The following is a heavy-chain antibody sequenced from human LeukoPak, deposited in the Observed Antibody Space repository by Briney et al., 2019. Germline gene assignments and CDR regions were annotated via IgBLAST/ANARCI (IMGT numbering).Heavy chain of an antibody. D-gene: IGHD5-24*01. CDR2: INHSGST. V-gene: IGHV4-34*01. CDR1: GGSFSGYY. J-gene: IGHJ4*02. Sequence: SETLSLTCAVYGGSFSGYYWSWIRQPPGKGLEWIGEINHSGSTNYNPSLKSRVTISVDTSKSQFSLKLNSVTAADTAVYFCARGEMATIFLWGQGTLVTVSS. CDR3: ARGEMATIFL.